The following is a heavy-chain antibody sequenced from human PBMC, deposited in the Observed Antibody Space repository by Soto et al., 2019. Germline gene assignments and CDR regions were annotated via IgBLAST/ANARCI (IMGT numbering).Heavy chain of an antibody. J-gene: IGHJ6*02. V-gene: IGHV3-11*06. Sequence: GGSLRLSCAASGFTFSDYYMSWIRQAPGKGLEWVSYISSSSSYTNYADSVKGRFTISRDNAKNSLHLQMNSLRAEDTAVYYCARDYAVDTAMVYYYYGMDVWGQGTTVTVSS. CDR3: ARDYAVDTAMVYYYYGMDV. D-gene: IGHD5-18*01. CDR1: GFTFSDYY. CDR2: ISSSSSYT.